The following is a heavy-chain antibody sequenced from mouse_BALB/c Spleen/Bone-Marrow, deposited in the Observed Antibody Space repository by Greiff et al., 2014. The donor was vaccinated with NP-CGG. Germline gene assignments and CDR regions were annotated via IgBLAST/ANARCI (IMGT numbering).Heavy chain of an antibody. D-gene: IGHD2-4*01. CDR3: ALYYDYDVGY. CDR1: GFNIKDTY. V-gene: IGHV14-3*02. Sequence: VQLQQSGAELVKPGASVKLSCTASGFNIKDTYMHWVKQRPEQGLEWIGRIDPANGNTKYDPKFQGKATITADTSSNTAYLQLSSLTSEDTAFYYCALYYDYDVGYWGQGTTLTVSS. J-gene: IGHJ2*01. CDR2: IDPANGNT.